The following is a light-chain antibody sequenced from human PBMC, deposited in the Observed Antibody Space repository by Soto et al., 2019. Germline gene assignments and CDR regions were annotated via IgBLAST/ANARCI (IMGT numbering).Light chain of an antibody. Sequence: EIVLTQSPATLSLSPGERATLSFRASQSVSSYLAWYQQKSGQAPRLLIYDASNRATGIPARFSGSGSGTDFTLTISSLQSEDFAVYYCQQYNNWPPITFGQGTRLEIK. CDR3: QQYNNWPPIT. V-gene: IGKV3-11*01. CDR2: DAS. J-gene: IGKJ5*01. CDR1: QSVSSY.